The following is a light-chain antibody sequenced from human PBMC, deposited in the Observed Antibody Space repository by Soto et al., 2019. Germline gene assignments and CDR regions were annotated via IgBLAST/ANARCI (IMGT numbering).Light chain of an antibody. J-gene: IGKJ1*01. CDR1: QSVSSN. CDR3: QQYGSSPPRT. CDR2: GAS. Sequence: TQSPATLSVSPGQRTTLSCRASQSVSSNLAWYQQKPGQAPRLLIYGASTRATDVPDRFSGSGSGADFTLSISRLEPEDFAVYYCQQYGSSPPRTFGQGTKVDIK. V-gene: IGKV3-20*01.